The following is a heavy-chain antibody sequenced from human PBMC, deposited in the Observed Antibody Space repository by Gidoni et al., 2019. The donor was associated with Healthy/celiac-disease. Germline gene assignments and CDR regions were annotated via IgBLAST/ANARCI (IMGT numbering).Heavy chain of an antibody. J-gene: IGHJ4*02. V-gene: IGHV3-30-3*01. CDR1: GVTCSSYA. CDR3: ARAPWEMATLTVFDY. D-gene: IGHD4-4*01. CDR2: ISYDGSNK. Sequence: QVQLVESGGGVGQPGRSLRLSCAASGVTCSSYATHWVRQAPGKGLEWVAVISYDGSNKYYADSVKGRFTISRDNSKNTLYLQMNSLRAEDTAVYYCARAPWEMATLTVFDYWGQGTLVTVSS.